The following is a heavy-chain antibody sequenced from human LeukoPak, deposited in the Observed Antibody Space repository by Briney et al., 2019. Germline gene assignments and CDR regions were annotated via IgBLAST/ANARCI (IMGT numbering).Heavy chain of an antibody. D-gene: IGHD6-19*01. CDR2: IYPGESDT. CDR1: GYRFTNYW. Sequence: GESLKISCKGSGYRFTNYWIGRVRPMPGKGLEWMGLIYPGESDTRYSPSFQGQVTLSDDQSHSPAYLQWSSLKASDTAMYYCARLLAVAGSNDAYDSWGQGTMVTVSS. CDR3: ARLLAVAGSNDAYDS. J-gene: IGHJ3*02. V-gene: IGHV5-51*01.